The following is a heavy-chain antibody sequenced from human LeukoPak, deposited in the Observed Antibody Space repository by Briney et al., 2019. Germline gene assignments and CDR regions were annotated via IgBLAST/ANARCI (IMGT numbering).Heavy chain of an antibody. CDR3: ARALSGDLDY. V-gene: IGHV4-61*02. Sequence: SQTLSLTCTVSGGSLSSGSDYWSWIRQPTGTGLEWIGRIYTSGSTNYNPSLKSRVTISVDTSKNQFSLKLSSVTAADTAVYYCARALSGDLDYWGQGTLVTVSS. D-gene: IGHD7-27*01. CDR2: IYTSGST. J-gene: IGHJ4*02. CDR1: GGSLSSGSDY.